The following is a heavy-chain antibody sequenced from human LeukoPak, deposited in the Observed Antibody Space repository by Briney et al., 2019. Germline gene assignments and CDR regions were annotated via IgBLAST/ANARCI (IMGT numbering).Heavy chain of an antibody. D-gene: IGHD3-9*01. J-gene: IGHJ4*02. CDR3: AREVHSFHYDILTGPFDY. CDR2: ISYDGSNK. V-gene: IGHV3-30*04. CDR1: GFTFSSYA. Sequence: GGSLRLSCAASGFTFSSYAMHWVRQAPGKGLEWVSGISYDGSNKYYADSVKGRFTISRDNSKNTLYLQMNSLRAEDTAVYYCAREVHSFHYDILTGPFDYWGQGTLVTVSS.